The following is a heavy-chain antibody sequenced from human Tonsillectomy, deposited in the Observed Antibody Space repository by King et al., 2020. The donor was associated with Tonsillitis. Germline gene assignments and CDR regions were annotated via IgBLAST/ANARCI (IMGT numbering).Heavy chain of an antibody. Sequence: VQLVESGGGLVQPGGSLRLSCAASGFTFYRFAMSWVRQAPGKGLEWVSGISGNGGSTSYADPVKGRFAISRDNSKNTLYLQMDGLRAEDTALFYCVKDVWGTNWYYFDSWGQGTLVTVSS. D-gene: IGHD1-1*01. CDR3: VKDVWGTNWYYFDS. V-gene: IGHV3-23*04. J-gene: IGHJ4*02. CDR1: GFTFYRFA. CDR2: ISGNGGST.